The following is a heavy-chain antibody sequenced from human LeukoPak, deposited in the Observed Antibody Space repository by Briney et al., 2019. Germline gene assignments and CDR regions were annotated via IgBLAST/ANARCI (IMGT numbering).Heavy chain of an antibody. J-gene: IGHJ4*02. CDR1: GFTLSSYA. Sequence: PGGSLRLSCAASGFTLSSYAMSWVRQAPGKGLEWVSSISSSSSYIYYADSVKGRFTISRDNAKNSLYLQMNSLRAEDTAVYYCARAPYSGSYPFDYWGQGTLVTVSS. D-gene: IGHD1-26*01. CDR2: ISSSSSYI. V-gene: IGHV3-21*01. CDR3: ARAPYSGSYPFDY.